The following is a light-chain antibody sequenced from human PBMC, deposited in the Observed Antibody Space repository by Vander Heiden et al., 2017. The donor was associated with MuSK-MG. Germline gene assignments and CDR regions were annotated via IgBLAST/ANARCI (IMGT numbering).Light chain of an antibody. V-gene: IGLV4-69*01. CDR1: SDHSRYS. Sequence: LVLTPSPSASASLRASVTLTCTLTSDHSRYSLSWHQQQPGKGPRYLMNVNSDGSHTKGDGIPDRFSGSSSGAERYLTISSLQSEDEADYYCQTWGAGFVVFGGGTKLTVL. J-gene: IGLJ2*01. CDR3: QTWGAGFVV. CDR2: VNSDGSH.